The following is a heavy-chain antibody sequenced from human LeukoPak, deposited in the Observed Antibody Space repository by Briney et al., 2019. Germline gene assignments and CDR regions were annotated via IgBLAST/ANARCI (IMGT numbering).Heavy chain of an antibody. D-gene: IGHD2-21*02. CDR1: GGSISSYY. CDR3: ARHMSVTYDAFDI. J-gene: IGHJ3*02. CDR2: IYYSGST. Sequence: SETLSLTCTVSGGSISSYYWSWIRQPPGKGLQWIGYIYYSGSTNYNASLKSRVTTSVDTSKNQFFLKLSSVTAADTAVYYCARHMSVTYDAFDIWGQGTMVTVSS. V-gene: IGHV4-59*08.